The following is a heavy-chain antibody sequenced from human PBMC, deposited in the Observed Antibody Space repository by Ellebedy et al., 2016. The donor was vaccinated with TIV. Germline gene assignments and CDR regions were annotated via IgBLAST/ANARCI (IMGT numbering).Heavy chain of an antibody. CDR3: ARETFNDVDLDLWGLFDI. D-gene: IGHD2/OR15-2a*01. Sequence: GGSLRLSCAASELNVSSNYMSWVRQAPGKGLEWVSVISIDSTTYYADSVKVRFTISRDTSENTLYIQMNGLRAEDTAVYYCARETFNDVDLDLWGLFDIWGQGTMVTVSS. J-gene: IGHJ3*02. CDR1: ELNVSSNY. CDR2: ISIDSTT. V-gene: IGHV3-66*01.